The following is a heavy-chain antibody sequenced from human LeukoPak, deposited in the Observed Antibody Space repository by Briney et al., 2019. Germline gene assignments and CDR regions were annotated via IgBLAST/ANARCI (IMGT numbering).Heavy chain of an antibody. J-gene: IGHJ5*02. Sequence: SETLSLTCTVYSGPVTSDYWTWIRQPPGKGLEWIGYIFSYGNTEYSPSLKSRATISLDTSKNQCSLKLTSVTAADTAVYYCARVVYRGENWFDPWGPGTLVTVSS. CDR1: SGPVTSDY. CDR3: ARVVYRGENWFDP. D-gene: IGHD3-10*01. V-gene: IGHV4-59*02. CDR2: IFSYGNT.